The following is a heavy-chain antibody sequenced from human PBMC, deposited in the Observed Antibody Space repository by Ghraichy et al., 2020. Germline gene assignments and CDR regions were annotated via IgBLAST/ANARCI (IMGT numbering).Heavy chain of an antibody. CDR3: ARYSGNYRRPNFDY. CDR2: IYGSGST. D-gene: IGHD1-26*01. V-gene: IGHV4-59*01. J-gene: IGHJ4*02. CDR1: GGSLTSYY. Sequence: SETLSLTCNVSGGSLTSYYWCWLRQPPGKGLEWIGYIYGSGSTNYNSSLKTRVTMSVDTSKNQFSLNLSSVTAADTAVYYCARYSGNYRRPNFDYWGQGTLVTVS.